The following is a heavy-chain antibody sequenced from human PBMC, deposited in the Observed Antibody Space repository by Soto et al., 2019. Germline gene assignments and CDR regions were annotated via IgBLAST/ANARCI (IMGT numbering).Heavy chain of an antibody. CDR3: ARGPATWQQLAGGGWFDP. J-gene: IGHJ5*02. Sequence: GGSLRLSCAAPGFTFSSYAMHWVRQAPGKGLEWVAVISYDGSNKYYADSVKGRFTISRDNSKNTLYLQMNSLRAEDTAVYYCARGPATWQQLAGGGWFDPWGQGTLVTVSS. CDR2: ISYDGSNK. CDR1: GFTFSSYA. V-gene: IGHV3-30-3*01. D-gene: IGHD6-13*01.